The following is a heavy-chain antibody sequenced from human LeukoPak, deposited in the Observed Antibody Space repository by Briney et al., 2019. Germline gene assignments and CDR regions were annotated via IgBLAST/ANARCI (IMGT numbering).Heavy chain of an antibody. V-gene: IGHV4-4*08. CDR3: ARHSARGYNYIDF. Sequence: PSETLSLTCAVSGGSVKTYYWSRIRQSPERGLQWIGFIHATGSTNTFPSLKSRVTISLDTSTNQFSLRLKSVTAADTAVYYCARHSARGYNYIDFWGRGTLVTVSS. J-gene: IGHJ4*02. D-gene: IGHD5-24*01. CDR2: IHATGST. CDR1: GGSVKTYY.